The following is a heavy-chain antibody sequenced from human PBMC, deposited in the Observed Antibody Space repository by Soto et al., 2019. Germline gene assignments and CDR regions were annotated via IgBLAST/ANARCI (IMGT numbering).Heavy chain of an antibody. D-gene: IGHD6-6*01. V-gene: IGHV1-18*04. CDR2: ISAYNGNT. Sequence: WASVKVSCKASGYTFTSYGISWVRQAPGQGLEWMGWISAYNGNTNYAQKLQGRVTMTTDTSTSTAYMELRSLRSDDTAVYYCARDRREGGSSSSGHDAFDIWGQGTMVTVSS. CDR3: ARDRREGGSSSSGHDAFDI. J-gene: IGHJ3*02. CDR1: GYTFTSYG.